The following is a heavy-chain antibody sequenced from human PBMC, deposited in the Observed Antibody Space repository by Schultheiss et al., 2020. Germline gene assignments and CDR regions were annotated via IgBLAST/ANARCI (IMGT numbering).Heavy chain of an antibody. D-gene: IGHD1-26*01. CDR2: INPNSGGT. J-gene: IGHJ3*02. CDR3: ARDVGGSYPRGAAFDI. V-gene: IGHV1-18*01. Sequence: ASVKVSCKASGYTFTSYGISWVRQAPGQGLEWMGWINPNSGGTNYEQKFQGRVTMTTDTSTSTAYMEVRSLRFDDTALYYCARDVGGSYPRGAAFDIWGQGTMVTVSS. CDR1: GYTFTSYG.